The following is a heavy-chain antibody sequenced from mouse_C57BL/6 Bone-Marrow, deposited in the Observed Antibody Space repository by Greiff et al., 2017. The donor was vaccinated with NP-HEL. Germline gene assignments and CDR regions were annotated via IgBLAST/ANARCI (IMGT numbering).Heavy chain of an antibody. CDR3: IPYYRDY. CDR2: IDPANGDT. V-gene: IGHV14-4*01. D-gene: IGHD2-12*01. J-gene: IGHJ2*01. Sequence: EVQLQQSGAELVRPGASVKLSCTASGFNIKDDYMHWVKQRPEQGLEWIGWIDPANGDTEYVSKFQGKATITADTSSNTAYLQLSSLTSEDTAVYYWIPYYRDYWGQGTTLTVSS. CDR1: GFNIKDDY.